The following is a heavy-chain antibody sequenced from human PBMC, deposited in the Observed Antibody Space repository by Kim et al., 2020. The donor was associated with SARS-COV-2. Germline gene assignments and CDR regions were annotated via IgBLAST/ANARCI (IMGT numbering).Heavy chain of an antibody. J-gene: IGHJ2*01. V-gene: IGHV7-4-1*02. D-gene: IGHD6-13*01. CDR1: GYTFTSYA. Sequence: ASVKVSCKASGYTFTSYAMNWVRQAPGQGLEWMGWINTNTGNPTYAQGFTGRFVFSLDTSVSTAYLQISSLKAEDTAVYYCAREYGGIAAPTDWYFDLWGRGTLVTVSS. CDR2: INTNTGNP. CDR3: AREYGGIAAPTDWYFDL.